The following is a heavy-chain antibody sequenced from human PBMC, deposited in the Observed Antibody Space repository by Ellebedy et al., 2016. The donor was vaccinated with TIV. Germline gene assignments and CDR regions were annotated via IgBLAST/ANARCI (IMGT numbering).Heavy chain of an antibody. J-gene: IGHJ6*02. CDR3: GRGSTGNYYAMDV. CDR2: IFSGGST. D-gene: IGHD1-1*01. V-gene: IGHV3-53*01. Sequence: GGSLRLSXAASGFTFSNYWMTWVRQAPGKGLDWVSVIFSGGSTFYADSVKGRFTISRDNSKNTLYLQMNSLRAEDTAVYYCGRGSTGNYYAMDVWGQGTTVTVSS. CDR1: GFTFSNYW.